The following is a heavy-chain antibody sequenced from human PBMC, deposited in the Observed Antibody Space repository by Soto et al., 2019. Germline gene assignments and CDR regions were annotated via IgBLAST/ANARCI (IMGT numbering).Heavy chain of an antibody. CDR1: GGTFSSDA. CDR3: ARLAVTEGWFDH. D-gene: IGHD3-10*01. CDR2: IIPIFGIA. J-gene: IGHJ5*02. Sequence: QVQLVQSGAEVKKPGSSVKVSCKASGGTFSSDAISWLRQAPGQGLEWMGGIIPIFGIANYAQKFQGRVTITADESTSTAYMELSSMRSEDTAVYYCARLAVTEGWFDHWGQGTLVTVS. V-gene: IGHV1-69*12.